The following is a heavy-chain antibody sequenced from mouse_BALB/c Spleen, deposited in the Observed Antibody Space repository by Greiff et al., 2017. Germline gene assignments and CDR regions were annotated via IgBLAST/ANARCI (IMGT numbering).Heavy chain of an antibody. J-gene: IGHJ3*01. CDR2: ISYSGST. Sequence: EVKLLESGPGLVKPSQSLSLTCTVTGFSITSYYAWNWLRQFPGNQLGWTGYISYSGSTCYPPTLKSRISITRDTAKNQLFLQLNSVTTEDTATYYCARQLGLTWFAYWGQGTLVTVSA. CDR3: ARQLGLTWFAY. CDR1: GFSITSYYA. V-gene: IGHV3-2*02. D-gene: IGHD3-1*01.